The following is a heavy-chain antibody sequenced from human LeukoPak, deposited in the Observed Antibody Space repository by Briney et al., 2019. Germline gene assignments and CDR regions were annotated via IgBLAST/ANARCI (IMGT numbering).Heavy chain of an antibody. CDR1: GYTFTSYD. CDR2: MNPNSGNT. D-gene: IGHD5-18*01. J-gene: IGHJ3*02. Sequence: GASVKVSCKASGYTFTSYDINWVRQATGQGLEWVGWMNPNSGNTGYAQKFQGRVTMTRNTSMSTAYMELSSLRSEDTAVYYCARGSRGYSYGYYAFDIWGLGTMVTVSS. CDR3: ARGSRGYSYGYYAFDI. V-gene: IGHV1-8*01.